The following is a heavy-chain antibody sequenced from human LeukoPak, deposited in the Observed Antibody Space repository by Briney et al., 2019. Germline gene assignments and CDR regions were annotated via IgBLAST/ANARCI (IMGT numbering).Heavy chain of an antibody. V-gene: IGHV4-59*01. Sequence: SETLSLTCTVSGGSISSYYWSWLRQPPGKGLEWIGYIYYSGSTDYNPSLKSRVTTSVDTSKNQFSLKLSSVTAADTAMYYCARSYTNGWFYFDYWGQGTLVTVSS. J-gene: IGHJ4*02. CDR3: ARSYTNGWFYFDY. CDR1: GGSISSYY. D-gene: IGHD6-19*01. CDR2: IYYSGST.